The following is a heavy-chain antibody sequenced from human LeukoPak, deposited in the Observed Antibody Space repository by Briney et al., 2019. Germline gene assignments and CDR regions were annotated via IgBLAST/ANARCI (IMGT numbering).Heavy chain of an antibody. V-gene: IGHV1-46*01. CDR2: INPSGGST. J-gene: IGHJ1*01. CDR1: GYTFTSYY. CDR3: ARVGYSPSTGLSQRHFQH. D-gene: IGHD4-23*01. Sequence: ASVKVSCKASGYTFTSYYMHWVRQAPGQGLEWMGIINPSGGSTSYAQKFQGRVTMTRDMSTGTVYMELSSLRSEDTAVYYCARVGYSPSTGLSQRHFQHWGQGTLVTVFS.